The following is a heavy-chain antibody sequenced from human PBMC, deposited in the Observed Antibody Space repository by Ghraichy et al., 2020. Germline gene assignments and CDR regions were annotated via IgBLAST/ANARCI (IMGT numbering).Heavy chain of an antibody. J-gene: IGHJ4*02. CDR3: AKEDGIAAGNTAFDY. Sequence: GGSLRLSCAASGFTFSNYGMSWVRQAPGKGLEWVSGISGSGGSTYYADFVKGRFTISRDNSKNTLYLQMKGLRVEDTAVYYCAKEDGIAAGNTAFDYWGQGTPVTVSS. CDR2: ISGSGGST. V-gene: IGHV3-23*01. CDR1: GFTFSNYG. D-gene: IGHD6-13*01.